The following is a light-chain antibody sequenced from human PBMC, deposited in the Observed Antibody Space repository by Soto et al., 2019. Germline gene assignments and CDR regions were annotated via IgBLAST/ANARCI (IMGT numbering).Light chain of an antibody. Sequence: QSVLTQPPSASGTPGQRVTISCSGSSCNIGSNTVNWYQQLPGTAPKLLIYSNNQRPSGVPDRFSGSKSGTSASLAISGLQSEDEADYYCAAWDDSLNAFYVFGPGTKLTVL. V-gene: IGLV1-44*01. CDR1: SCNIGSNT. J-gene: IGLJ1*01. CDR2: SNN. CDR3: AAWDDSLNAFYV.